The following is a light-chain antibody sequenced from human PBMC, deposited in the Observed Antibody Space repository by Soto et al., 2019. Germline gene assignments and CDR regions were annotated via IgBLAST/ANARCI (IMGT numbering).Light chain of an antibody. CDR2: KAS. CDR3: QQYNSPLLT. Sequence: DIQMTQSPSTLSASVGDRVTITCRASQSISSWLAWYQQKPGKAPNLLIYKASSLESGVPSRFSGSGSGTEFTLTISSLQPDDFATYYCQQYNSPLLTFGQGTKVEIK. V-gene: IGKV1-5*03. CDR1: QSISSW. J-gene: IGKJ1*01.